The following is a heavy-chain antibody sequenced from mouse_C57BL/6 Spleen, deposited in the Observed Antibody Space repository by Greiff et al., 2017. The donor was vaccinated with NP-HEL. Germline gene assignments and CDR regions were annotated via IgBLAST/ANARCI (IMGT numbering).Heavy chain of an antibody. CDR3: ARSFYYGYDAWYFDV. V-gene: IGHV7-3*01. Sequence: EVQRVESGGGLVQPGGSLSLSCAASGFTFTDYYMSWVRQPPGKALEWLGFIRNKANGYTTEYSASVKGRFTISSDNSQSILYLQMNALRAEDSATYYCARSFYYGYDAWYFDVWGTGTTVTVSS. CDR2: IRNKANGYTT. J-gene: IGHJ1*03. CDR1: GFTFTDYY. D-gene: IGHD2-2*01.